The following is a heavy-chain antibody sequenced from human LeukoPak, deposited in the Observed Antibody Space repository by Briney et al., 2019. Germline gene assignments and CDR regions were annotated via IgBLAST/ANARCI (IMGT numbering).Heavy chain of an antibody. V-gene: IGHV4-59*08. D-gene: IGHD1-1*01. CDR2: IYYSGST. CDR3: ARRGGVPDNWFDP. J-gene: IGHJ5*02. CDR1: GFTFGDYA. Sequence: GSLRLSCTASGFTFGDYAMSWIRQPPGKGLEWIGYIYYSGSTNYNPSLKSRVTISVDTSKNQFSLKLSSVTAADTAVYHCARRGGVPDNWFDPWGQGTLVTVSS.